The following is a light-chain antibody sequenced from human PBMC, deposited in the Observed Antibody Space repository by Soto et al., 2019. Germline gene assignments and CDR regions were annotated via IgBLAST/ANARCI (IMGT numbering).Light chain of an antibody. CDR1: SSDVGGYKY. J-gene: IGLJ1*01. CDR3: SSYTTSSTLV. V-gene: IGLV2-14*01. CDR2: EVN. Sequence: SVLTQPASVSGSPGQSITVSCTGTSSDVGGYKYVSWYQHHPGRAPKLMIYEVNNRPSGVSHRFSGSKSGNTASLTISGLQPEDEADYYCSSYTTSSTLVFGTGTKVTV.